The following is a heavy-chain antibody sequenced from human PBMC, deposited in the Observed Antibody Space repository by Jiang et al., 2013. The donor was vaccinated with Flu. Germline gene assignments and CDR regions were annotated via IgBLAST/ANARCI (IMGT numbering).Heavy chain of an antibody. CDR1: GYSFTSYW. J-gene: IGHJ3*02. Sequence: GAEVKKPGESLRISCKGSGYSFTSYWISWVRQMPGKGLEWMGRIDPSDSYTNYSPSFQGHVTISADKSISTAYLQWSSLKASDTAMYYCARPHRIYYDSSGQDAFDIWGQGTMVTVSS. V-gene: IGHV5-10-1*01. CDR3: ARPHRIYYDSSGQDAFDI. CDR2: IDPSDSYT. D-gene: IGHD3-22*01.